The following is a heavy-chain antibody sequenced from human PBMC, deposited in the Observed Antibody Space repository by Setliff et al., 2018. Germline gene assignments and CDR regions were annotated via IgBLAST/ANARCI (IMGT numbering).Heavy chain of an antibody. V-gene: IGHV7-4-1*02. J-gene: IGHJ6*03. CDR3: ARDSSGWSGFSRLVGVYYYYMDV. D-gene: IGHD6-19*01. CDR1: GYTFTRYA. Sequence: GASVKVSCKASGYTFTRYAMNWVRQAPGQGLEWMGWINTSTGNPTYAQGLTGRFVFSLDTSVSTAYLQISSLKAEDTAVYYCARDSSGWSGFSRLVGVYYYYMDVWGKGTTVTVSS. CDR2: INTSTGNP.